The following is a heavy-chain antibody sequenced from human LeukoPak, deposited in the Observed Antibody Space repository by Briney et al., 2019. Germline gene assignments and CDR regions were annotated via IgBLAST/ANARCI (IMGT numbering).Heavy chain of an antibody. Sequence: GGSLRLSCAASGFTFSSYAMSWVRQAPGKGLEWVSAISGSGGSTYYADSVKGRFTISRDNSKNTLYLQMNSLRAEDTAVHYCAKDGPYSGNYPNWFDPWGQGTLVTVSS. J-gene: IGHJ5*02. D-gene: IGHD1-26*01. CDR3: AKDGPYSGNYPNWFDP. V-gene: IGHV3-23*01. CDR2: ISGSGGST. CDR1: GFTFSSYA.